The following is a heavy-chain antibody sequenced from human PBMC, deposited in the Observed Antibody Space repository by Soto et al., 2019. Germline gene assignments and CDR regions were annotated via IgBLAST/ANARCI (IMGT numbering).Heavy chain of an antibody. J-gene: IGHJ4*02. CDR2: IYFDGITT. Sequence: SCTASGFTFNTHWMHWVSQAPGKGLVWVSRIYFDGITTNYADSVKGRLTASRDNAKNTVYLHVNTLRDEDTAVYYCARRGAMGVDYWGQGTLVTVSS. D-gene: IGHD1-26*01. V-gene: IGHV3-74*01. CDR1: GFTFNTHW. CDR3: ARRGAMGVDY.